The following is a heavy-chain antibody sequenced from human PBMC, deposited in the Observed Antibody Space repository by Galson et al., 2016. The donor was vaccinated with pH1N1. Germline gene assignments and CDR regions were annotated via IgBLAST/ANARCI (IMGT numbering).Heavy chain of an antibody. J-gene: IGHJ4*03. CDR1: GYTFTTYY. CDR2: IDPNRGRT. V-gene: IGHV1-8*01. CDR3: VRGRGVLSFGDCWEGYVI. Sequence: SVKVSCKASGYTFTTYYINWVRQASGQGLEWMGWIDPNRGRTGYAQQVQGRVTMTRSTSTSTVYMELSGLRSEDTALYYCVRGRGVLSFGDCWEGYVIWGQGTLVTVSS. D-gene: IGHD3-10*01.